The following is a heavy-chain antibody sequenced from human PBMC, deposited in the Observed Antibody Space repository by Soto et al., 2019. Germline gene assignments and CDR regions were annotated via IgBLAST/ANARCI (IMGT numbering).Heavy chain of an antibody. CDR1: GYTFTSYY. Sequence: ASVKVSCKASGYTFTSYYIHWVRQAPGQGLEWMGIINPSGGSTSYAQKFQGRVTMTRDTSTSTVYMELSSLRSEDTAVYYCARGERFGIFYYYYMDVWGKGTTVTVSS. J-gene: IGHJ6*03. CDR3: ARGERFGIFYYYYMDV. D-gene: IGHD3-10*01. V-gene: IGHV1-46*03. CDR2: INPSGGST.